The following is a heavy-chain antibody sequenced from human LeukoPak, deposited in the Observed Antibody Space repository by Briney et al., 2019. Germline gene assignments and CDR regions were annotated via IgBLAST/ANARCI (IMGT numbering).Heavy chain of an antibody. CDR1: GGSISSSSYY. D-gene: IGHD3-22*01. CDR2: IYYSGST. V-gene: IGHV4-39*07. CDR3: ARDLGLNYYESSAMGDY. J-gene: IGHJ4*02. Sequence: PSETLSLTCTVSGGSISSSSYYWGWIRQPPGKGLEWIGSIYYSGSTYYNPSLKSRVTISVDTSKNQFSLKLSSVTAADTAVYYCARDLGLNYYESSAMGDYWGQGTLVTVSS.